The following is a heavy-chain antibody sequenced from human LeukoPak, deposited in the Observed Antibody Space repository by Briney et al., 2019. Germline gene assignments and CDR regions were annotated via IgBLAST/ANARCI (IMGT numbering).Heavy chain of an antibody. V-gene: IGHV3-20*01. J-gene: IGHJ6*02. CDR1: GFTFDDHG. CDR3: ARALSSSWYHYFCGMDV. D-gene: IGHD6-13*01. CDR2: INWNGGST. Sequence: PGGSLRLSCAASGFTFDDHGMSWVRQAPGKGLEWVSGINWNGGSTGYADSVKGRFTISRDNAKNSLYLQMNSLRAEDTALYHCARALSSSWYHYFCGMDVWGQGTTVTVSS.